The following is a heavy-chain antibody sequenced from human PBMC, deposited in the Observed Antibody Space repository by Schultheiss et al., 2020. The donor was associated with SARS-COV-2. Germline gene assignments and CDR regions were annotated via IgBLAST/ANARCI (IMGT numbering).Heavy chain of an antibody. CDR2: IYYSGST. Sequence: WVRQHPGKGLEWIGNIYYSGSTDYNPSLKSRVTISVDTSKNQFSLKLSSVTAADTAVYYCARGRGGYYDYYGMDVWGQGTTVTVSS. D-gene: IGHD3-10*01. J-gene: IGHJ6*02. CDR3: ARGRGGYYDYYGMDV. V-gene: IGHV4-31*02.